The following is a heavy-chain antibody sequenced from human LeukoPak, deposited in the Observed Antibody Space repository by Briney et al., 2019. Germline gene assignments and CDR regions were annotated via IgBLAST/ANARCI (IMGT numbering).Heavy chain of an antibody. J-gene: IGHJ4*02. CDR3: AKDLGGGETGLLDY. V-gene: IGHV3-23*01. CDR1: GFIFSGYA. Sequence: PGGSLRLSCAASGFIFSGYAMNWVRQAPGKGLEWVSVMSASGGSTYYADSVKGRFTISRDNSKNTLYLQMNSLRAEDPATYYCAKDLGGGETGLLDYWGQGTLVTVSS. CDR2: MSASGGST. D-gene: IGHD2-21*01.